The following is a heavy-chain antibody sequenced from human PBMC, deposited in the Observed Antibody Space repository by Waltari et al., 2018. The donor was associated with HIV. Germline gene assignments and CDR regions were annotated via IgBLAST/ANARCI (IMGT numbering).Heavy chain of an antibody. V-gene: IGHV3-33*01. J-gene: IGHJ6*02. CDR3: ARKKEGGYSYGAVHYGMDV. Sequence: QVQLLESGGGVVQPGKALRINCVEAGFSFGREGGEGVTQVPGKGLEWVALIWYDGGNKKYVDSVRGRFTISRDNSKNTVNLQMNSLREEDTATYYCARKKEGGYSYGAVHYGMDVWGQGTTVIVSS. CDR2: IWYDGGNK. CDR1: GFSFGREG. D-gene: IGHD5-18*01.